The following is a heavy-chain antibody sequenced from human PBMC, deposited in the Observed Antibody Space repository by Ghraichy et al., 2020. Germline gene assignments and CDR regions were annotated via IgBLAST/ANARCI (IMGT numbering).Heavy chain of an antibody. V-gene: IGHV3-74*01. CDR2: INSAGTGT. Sequence: GESLNISCAASGFTFSKFWMHWVRQGPGKGLVWVSRINSAGTGTSYADSVKGRFTIPRDNAKNTVYLQMNSLRAEDTAVYYCASPELDYWGQGILVTVSS. CDR1: GFTFSKFW. CDR3: ASPELDY. J-gene: IGHJ4*02.